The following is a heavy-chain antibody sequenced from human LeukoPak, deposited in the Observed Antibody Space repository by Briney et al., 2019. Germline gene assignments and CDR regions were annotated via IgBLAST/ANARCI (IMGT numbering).Heavy chain of an antibody. Sequence: PGGSLRLSCAACGFTFSSYSMKWVRESRGKGGEGISYISSSRSALYYGDSVKGRFTISRDSATTSVSLQMASLRPEDTAVYYCARGRGTSVYFDFWGPGTPVTVSS. J-gene: IGHJ4*02. V-gene: IGHV3-48*01. CDR1: GFTFSSYS. CDR3: ARGRGTSVYFDF. CDR2: ISSSRSAL. D-gene: IGHD3-16*01.